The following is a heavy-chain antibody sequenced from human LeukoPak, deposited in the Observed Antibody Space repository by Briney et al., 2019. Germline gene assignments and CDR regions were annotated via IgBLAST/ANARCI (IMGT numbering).Heavy chain of an antibody. V-gene: IGHV3-74*01. Sequence: PGGSLRLSCEASGVYFGCYWMHGVRQAPGKGLVWVSRINTDGSSRSDADSVKGRVTISRDNAKNTLYLQMNSLRAEDTAVYYCARAGYCSGGSCYFDYWGQGTLVIVSS. J-gene: IGHJ4*02. CDR3: ARAGYCSGGSCYFDY. CDR1: GVYFGCYW. CDR2: INTDGSSR. D-gene: IGHD2-15*01.